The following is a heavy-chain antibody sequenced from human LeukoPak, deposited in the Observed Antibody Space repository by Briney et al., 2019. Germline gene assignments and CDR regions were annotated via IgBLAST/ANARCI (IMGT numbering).Heavy chain of an antibody. Sequence: GGSLRLSCAASGFTFSSYGMHWVRQPPGKGLVWVSRINSEGSSTSYADSVKGRFTISRDNAKNTLYLQMNSLRVEDTAVYYCASRDQSCSGSRCYPIDYWGQGTLVTVSS. CDR3: ASRDQSCSGSRCYPIDY. CDR1: GFTFSSYG. D-gene: IGHD2-15*01. CDR2: INSEGSST. V-gene: IGHV3-74*01. J-gene: IGHJ4*02.